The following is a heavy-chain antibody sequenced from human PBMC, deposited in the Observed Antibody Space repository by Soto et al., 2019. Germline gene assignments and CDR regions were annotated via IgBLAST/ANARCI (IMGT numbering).Heavy chain of an antibody. V-gene: IGHV3-23*01. CDR3: VRGWGGYEY. J-gene: IGHJ4*02. CDR1: GFTFSSYA. D-gene: IGHD5-12*01. Sequence: PGGSLGLSCAASGFTFSSYALSWVRQAPGKGLEWVSVISTNGGKTYYADSVKGRFTISRDNAKNTVYLQMNSLRAEDTAVYYCVRGWGGYEYWGQGTLVTVSS. CDR2: ISTNGGKT.